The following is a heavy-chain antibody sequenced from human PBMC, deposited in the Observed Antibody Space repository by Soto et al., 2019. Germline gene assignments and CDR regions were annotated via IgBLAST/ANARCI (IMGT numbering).Heavy chain of an antibody. J-gene: IGHJ4*02. CDR3: ARWHVGPQGFDY. Sequence: SETLSLTCTVSGGSISSGDYYWSWIRQPPGKGLEWIGYIYYSGSTYYNPSLKSRVTISVDTSKNQFSLKLSSVTAADTAVYYCARWHVGPQGFDYWGQGTLVTVSS. D-gene: IGHD1-26*01. CDR2: IYYSGST. V-gene: IGHV4-30-4*01. CDR1: GGSISSGDYY.